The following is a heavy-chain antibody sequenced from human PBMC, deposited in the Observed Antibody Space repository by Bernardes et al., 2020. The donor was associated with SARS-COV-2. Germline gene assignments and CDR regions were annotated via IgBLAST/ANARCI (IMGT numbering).Heavy chain of an antibody. CDR1: GGSISSGSYY. CDR2: IYTSGST. Sequence: SEALSLTCTVSGGSISSGSYYWSWLLQPAGKGLEWIGRIYTSGSTNYNPSLKSRVTISVDTSKNQFSLKLSSVTAADTAVYYCARGGRDGYNLLDYWGQGTLVTVSS. CDR3: ARGGRDGYNLLDY. J-gene: IGHJ4*02. D-gene: IGHD5-12*01. V-gene: IGHV4-61*02.